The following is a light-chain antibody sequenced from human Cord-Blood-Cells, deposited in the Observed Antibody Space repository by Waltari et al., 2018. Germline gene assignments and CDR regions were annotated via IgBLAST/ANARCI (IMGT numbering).Light chain of an antibody. Sequence: QSALTQPASVSGSPGQSITISCTGTSSDVGGYNYVSWYQQHPGKAPKLMIYDVSNRPSGASNRFYGSKSGNTASLTISGLQAEDEADYYCSSYTSSSALVVFGGGTKLTVL. CDR1: SSDVGGYNY. V-gene: IGLV2-14*01. CDR2: DVS. CDR3: SSYTSSSALVV. J-gene: IGLJ2*01.